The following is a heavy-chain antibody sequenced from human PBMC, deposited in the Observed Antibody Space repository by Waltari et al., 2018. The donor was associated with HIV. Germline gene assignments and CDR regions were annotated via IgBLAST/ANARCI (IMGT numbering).Heavy chain of an antibody. CDR2: IYPDDSNT. D-gene: IGHD1-1*01. V-gene: IGHV5-51*01. J-gene: IGHJ5*02. Sequence: EVQLVQSGAEVKKPGESLKISCMGSGFSFTNYWIGWVRQIPGKGLEWMGIIYPDDSNTRYSPSFQGQVTISADKSISSAYLQWSRLKASDTAMYYCARGGSVATREANWFDPWGQGTLVTVSS. CDR3: ARGGSVATREANWFDP. CDR1: GFSFTNYW.